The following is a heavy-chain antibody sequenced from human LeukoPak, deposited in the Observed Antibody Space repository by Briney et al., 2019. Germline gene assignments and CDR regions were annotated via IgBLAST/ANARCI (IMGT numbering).Heavy chain of an antibody. CDR3: ARARWFSYYGMDV. CDR2: INHSGST. D-gene: IGHD3-10*01. J-gene: IGHJ6*02. V-gene: IGHV4-34*01. CDR1: GGSFSGYY. Sequence: SETLSLTCAVYGGSFSGYYWGWIRQPPGKGLEWIGEINHSGSTNYNPSLKSRVTISVDTSKNQFSLKLSSVTAADTAVYYCARARWFSYYGMDVWGQGTTVTVSS.